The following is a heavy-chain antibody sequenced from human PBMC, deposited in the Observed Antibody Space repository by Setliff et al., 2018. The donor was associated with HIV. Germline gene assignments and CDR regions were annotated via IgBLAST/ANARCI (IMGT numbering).Heavy chain of an antibody. CDR1: GFTFDRYW. J-gene: IGHJ3*02. CDR3: AKVGLYDSFGYANGLPDAFDT. V-gene: IGHV3-74*01. D-gene: IGHD3-22*01. CDR2: VSSDGTSK. Sequence: LRLSCAASGFTFDRYWMHWVRQAPGKGLVWVSRVSSDGTSKTYADSVKGRFTISRDNAKNTLYLQMNSLRAEDTATYYCAKVGLYDSFGYANGLPDAFDTWGQGTMVTVSS.